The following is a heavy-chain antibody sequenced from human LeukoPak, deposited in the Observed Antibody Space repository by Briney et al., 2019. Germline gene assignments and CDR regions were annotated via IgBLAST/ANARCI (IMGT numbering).Heavy chain of an antibody. J-gene: IGHJ4*02. Sequence: GASVKVSCKASGYTFTSYGISWLRQAPGQGLEWMGWISAYNGNTNYAQKLQGRVTMTTDTSTSTAYMELRSLRSDDTAVYYCAREGYYYSSGYYYFDYWGQGTLVTVSS. D-gene: IGHD3-22*01. V-gene: IGHV1-18*01. CDR3: AREGYYYSSGYYYFDY. CDR1: GYTFTSYG. CDR2: ISAYNGNT.